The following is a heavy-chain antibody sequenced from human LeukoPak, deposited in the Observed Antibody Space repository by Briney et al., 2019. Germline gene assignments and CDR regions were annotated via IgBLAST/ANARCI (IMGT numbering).Heavy chain of an antibody. Sequence: ETLSLTCTVSGGSISSSSYYWGWIRQPPGKGLEWIGSIYYSGSTYYNPSLKSRVTISVDTSKNQFSLKLSSVTAADTAVYYCARELAYYYDSSGYYSDYWGQGTLVTVSS. V-gene: IGHV4-39*02. CDR3: ARELAYYYDSSGYYSDY. CDR2: IYYSGST. J-gene: IGHJ4*02. CDR1: GGSISSSSYY. D-gene: IGHD3-22*01.